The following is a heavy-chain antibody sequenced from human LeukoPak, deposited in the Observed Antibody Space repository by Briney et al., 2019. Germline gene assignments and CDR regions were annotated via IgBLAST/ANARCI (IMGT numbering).Heavy chain of an antibody. CDR1: GGSLTSGSYY. CDR2: IYYSGST. Sequence: SETLSLTCTVSGGSLTSGSYYWTWIRQHPGKGLEWIGYIYYSGSTYYNPSLKSRGFISEDTSKNQFSLKLSSVTAADTAVYYCARSSTYYYGSGTYSGYHYYFDYWGQGTLVTISS. D-gene: IGHD3-10*01. J-gene: IGHJ4*02. V-gene: IGHV4-31*03. CDR3: ARSSTYYYGSGTYSGYHYYFDY.